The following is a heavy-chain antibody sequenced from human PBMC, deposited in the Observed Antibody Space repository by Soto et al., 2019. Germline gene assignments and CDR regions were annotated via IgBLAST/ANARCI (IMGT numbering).Heavy chain of an antibody. J-gene: IGHJ6*02. V-gene: IGHV1-18*01. CDR2: ISAYNGNT. D-gene: IGHD2-2*02. CDR1: GYTFTSYG. Sequence: QVQLVQSGAEVKKPGASVKVSCKASGYTFTSYGISWVRQAPGQGLEWMGWISAYNGNTNYAQKLQGRVTMTTDTXTXKAYMELRSLRSDDTAVYYCARPLTEYQLLYGGMDVWGQGTTVTVSS. CDR3: ARPLTEYQLLYGGMDV.